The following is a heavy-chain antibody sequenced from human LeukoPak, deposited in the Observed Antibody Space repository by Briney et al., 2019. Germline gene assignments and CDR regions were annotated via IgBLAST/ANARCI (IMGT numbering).Heavy chain of an antibody. Sequence: ASVKVSCKASGYTFTSYGISWVRQAPGQGLEWMGWISAYNGNTNYAQKLQGRVTMTTDTSTSTAYMELRSLRSDDTAVYYCARGPFYDSSGYYTFHFDYWGQGTLVTVS. CDR1: GYTFTSYG. D-gene: IGHD3-22*01. V-gene: IGHV1-18*01. CDR3: ARGPFYDSSGYYTFHFDY. CDR2: ISAYNGNT. J-gene: IGHJ4*02.